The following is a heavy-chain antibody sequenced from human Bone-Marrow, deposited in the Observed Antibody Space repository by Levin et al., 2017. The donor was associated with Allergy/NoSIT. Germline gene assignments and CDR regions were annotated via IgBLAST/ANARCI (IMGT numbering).Heavy chain of an antibody. V-gene: IGHV3-30*18. D-gene: IGHD3/OR15-3a*01. CDR3: AKDLGLGPSLCLDY. CDR1: GFTFSSYG. CDR2: ISYDGSNK. Sequence: GESLKISCAASGFTFSSYGMHWVRQAPGKGLEWVAVISYDGSNKYYADSVKGRFTISRDNSKNTLYLQMNSLRAEDTAVYYCAKDLGLGPSLCLDYWGQGTLVTVSS. J-gene: IGHJ4*02.